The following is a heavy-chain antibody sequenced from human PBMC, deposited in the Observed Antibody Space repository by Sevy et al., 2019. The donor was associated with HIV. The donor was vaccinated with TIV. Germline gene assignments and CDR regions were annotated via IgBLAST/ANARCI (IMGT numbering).Heavy chain of an antibody. J-gene: IGHJ6*02. Sequence: GGSLRLSCAASGFTFSSYGMHWVRQAPGKGLEWVAVIWYDGSNKYYADSVKGRFTISRDNSKNTLYLKMNSLRAEDTAVYYCARDYAPRWYEGSYYYGMDVWGQGTTVTVSS. CDR1: GFTFSSYG. D-gene: IGHD6-13*01. V-gene: IGHV3-33*01. CDR3: ARDYAPRWYEGSYYYGMDV. CDR2: IWYDGSNK.